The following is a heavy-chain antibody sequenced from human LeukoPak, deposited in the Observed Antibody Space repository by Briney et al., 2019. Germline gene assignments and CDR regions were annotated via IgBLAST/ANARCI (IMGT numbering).Heavy chain of an antibody. J-gene: IGHJ5*02. CDR1: GYSISGGHY. D-gene: IGHD6-13*01. V-gene: IGHV4-38-2*02. Sequence: PSETLSLTCTVSGYSISGGHYWGWIRQPPGKGLEWIGNIYHSGNTYYNPSLKSRVTVSLDMSKNQFSLKLNSVTAADTALYYCARAYSSSWYWNWFDPWGQGTLVTVSS. CDR2: IYHSGNT. CDR3: ARAYSSSWYWNWFDP.